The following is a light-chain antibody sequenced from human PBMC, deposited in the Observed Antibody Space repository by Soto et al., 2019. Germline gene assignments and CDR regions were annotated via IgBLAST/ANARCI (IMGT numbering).Light chain of an antibody. CDR2: DAT. CDR3: CSFAGSNAWV. Sequence: QSALTQPASVSGSPGQSITISCTGSSSNVGTYDLVSWYQHHPAAPPKLMIYDATRRPSGISSLFSGSKSGNTASPTISGLRAEDEAYYYGCSFAGSNAWVFGGGTKVTVL. CDR1: SSNVGTYDL. J-gene: IGLJ3*02. V-gene: IGLV2-23*01.